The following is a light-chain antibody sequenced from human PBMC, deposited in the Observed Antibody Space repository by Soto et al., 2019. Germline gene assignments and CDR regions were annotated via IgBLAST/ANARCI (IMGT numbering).Light chain of an antibody. CDR3: QVWDSSSAHPV. V-gene: IGLV3-21*04. CDR2: YDS. CDR1: NIGSKS. J-gene: IGLJ3*02. Sequence: SYELTQPPSVSVAPGKTARITCGGNNIGSKSVHWYQQKPGQAPVLVIYYDSDRPSGIPERFSGSNSGNTATLTISRVEAGDVADYYCQVWDSSSAHPVFGGGTKLTVL.